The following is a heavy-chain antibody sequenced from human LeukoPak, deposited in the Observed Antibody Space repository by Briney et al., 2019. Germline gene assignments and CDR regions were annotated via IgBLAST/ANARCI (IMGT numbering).Heavy chain of an antibody. CDR3: ARGGSSSSYYNNYGMDV. V-gene: IGHV1-8*01. Sequence: GASVKVSCKASGYSLTRFDINWVRQGSAQGLEWMGWMNPKRGNTGYAPTFQGRVTITRDTSIDTAFMELSSLRPDDTAVYYCARGGSSSSYYNNYGMDVWGQGTTITVSS. J-gene: IGHJ6*02. CDR2: MNPKRGNT. CDR1: GYSLTRFD. D-gene: IGHD6-13*01.